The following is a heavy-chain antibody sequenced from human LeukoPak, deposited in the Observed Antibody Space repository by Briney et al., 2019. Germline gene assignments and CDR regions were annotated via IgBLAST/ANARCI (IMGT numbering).Heavy chain of an antibody. CDR3: AGTYRYNYYYYMDV. D-gene: IGHD1-1*01. CDR2: INHSGST. Sequence: SETLSLTCAVYGGSFSGYYWSWIRQPPGKGLEWIGEINHSGSTNSNPSLKSRVTVSVDTSKNLFSLKLSSVTAADTAVYYCAGTYRYNYYYYMDVWGKGTTVTISS. CDR1: GGSFSGYY. V-gene: IGHV4-34*01. J-gene: IGHJ6*03.